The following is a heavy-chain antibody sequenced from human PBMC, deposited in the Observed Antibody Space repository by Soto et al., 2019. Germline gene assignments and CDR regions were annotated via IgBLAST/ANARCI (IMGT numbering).Heavy chain of an antibody. D-gene: IGHD3-16*02. CDR1: EFSFGIFA. V-gene: IGHV3-23*01. CDR2: ISGSGSGT. Sequence: QVSESGGGLVQPGGSLRLSCVASEFSFGIFAMSWVRQAPGRGLEWVAGISGSGSGTYYADSVKGRFTASRDNSMSTLFLEMRSLRIEDTAVYYCAKLPTRGLHLGELSLYRGGRYSYHMDVWGQGTTVTVSS. CDR3: AKLPTRGLHLGELSLYRGGRYSYHMDV. J-gene: IGHJ6*02.